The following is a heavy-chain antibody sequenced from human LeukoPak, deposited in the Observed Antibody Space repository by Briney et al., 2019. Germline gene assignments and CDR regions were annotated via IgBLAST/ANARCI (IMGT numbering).Heavy chain of an antibody. CDR3: VRDGVVDQYYYYYMDV. Sequence: SVKVSCKASGGTFSSYAISWVRQAPGQGLEWMGGIIPIFGTANYAQKFQGRVTITTDESTSTAYMELSSLRSEDTAVYYCVRDGVVDQYYYYYMDVWGKGTTVTVSS. V-gene: IGHV1-69*05. CDR2: IIPIFGTA. D-gene: IGHD2-15*01. CDR1: GGTFSSYA. J-gene: IGHJ6*03.